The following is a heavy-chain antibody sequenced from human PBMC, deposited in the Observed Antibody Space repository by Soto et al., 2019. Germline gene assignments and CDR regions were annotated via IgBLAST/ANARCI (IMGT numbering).Heavy chain of an antibody. CDR2: ISSSSSYT. CDR3: ATTPDIVVVPAAS. J-gene: IGHJ4*02. CDR1: GFTFSDYY. Sequence: SLRLSCAASGFTFSDYYMSWIRQAPGKGLEWVSYISSSSSYTNYADSVKGRFTISRDNAKNSLYLQMNSLRAEDTAVYYCATTPDIVVVPAASWGQGTLVTVSS. V-gene: IGHV3-11*03. D-gene: IGHD2-2*01.